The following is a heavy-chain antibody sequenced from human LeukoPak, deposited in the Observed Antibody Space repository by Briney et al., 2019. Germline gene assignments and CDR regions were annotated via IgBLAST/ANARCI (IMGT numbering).Heavy chain of an antibody. D-gene: IGHD6-13*01. Sequence: GGSLRLSCAASGFTFSNYAMSWVRQAPGKGLEWVSVIYSGGSTYYADSVKGRFTISRDNSKNTLYLQMNSLRAEDTAVYYCARVSAASRYYYFDYWGQGTLVTVSS. J-gene: IGHJ4*02. CDR2: IYSGGST. CDR3: ARVSAASRYYYFDY. V-gene: IGHV3-66*01. CDR1: GFTFSNYA.